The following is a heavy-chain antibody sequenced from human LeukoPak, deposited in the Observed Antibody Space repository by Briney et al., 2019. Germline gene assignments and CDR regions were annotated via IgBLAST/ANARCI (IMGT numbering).Heavy chain of an antibody. Sequence: SETLSLTCTVSGGSISSYYWSWIRQPPGKGLEWIGYIYYSGSTNYNPSLKSRVTISVDTSKNQFFLKLSSVTAADTAVYYCARKEAIAVAGTGWYFDLWGRGTLVTVSS. CDR3: ARKEAIAVAGTGWYFDL. CDR2: IYYSGST. J-gene: IGHJ2*01. D-gene: IGHD6-19*01. V-gene: IGHV4-59*01. CDR1: GGSISSYY.